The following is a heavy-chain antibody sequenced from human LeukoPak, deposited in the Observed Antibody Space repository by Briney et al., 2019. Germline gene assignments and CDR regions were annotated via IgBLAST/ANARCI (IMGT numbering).Heavy chain of an antibody. CDR3: ARGQTTMTN. CDR1: GFTFSSYW. D-gene: IGHD4-17*01. CDR2: IKQEGSEK. V-gene: IGHV3-7*03. Sequence: GGSLRLSCAASGFTFSSYWMSWVRQAPGKGLEWVANIKQEGSEKYYMDSVKDRFTISRDNAKNSLYLQMNSLRAEDTAVYFCARGQTTMTNWGQGTLVTVSS. J-gene: IGHJ4*02.